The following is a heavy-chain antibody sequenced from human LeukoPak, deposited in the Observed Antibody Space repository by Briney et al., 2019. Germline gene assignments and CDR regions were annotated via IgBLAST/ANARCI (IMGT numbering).Heavy chain of an antibody. J-gene: IGHJ4*02. CDR3: AKDIAAAGGPIFDY. Sequence: GGSLRLSCVASGFIFDDYAMHWVRQAPGKGLEWVSGISWNSGSIGYADSVKGRFTISRDNAKNSLYLQMNSLRAEDTALYYCAKDIAAAGGPIFDYWGQGTLVTVSS. V-gene: IGHV3-9*01. CDR1: GFIFDDYA. CDR2: ISWNSGSI. D-gene: IGHD6-13*01.